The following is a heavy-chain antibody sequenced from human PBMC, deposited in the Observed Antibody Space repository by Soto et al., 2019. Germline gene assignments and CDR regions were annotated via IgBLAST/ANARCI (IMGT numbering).Heavy chain of an antibody. CDR1: GFTFSSYS. V-gene: IGHV3-21*06. Sequence: EVQLVESGGGLVKPGGSLRLSCAASGFTFSSYSMNWVRQAPGKGLEWVSSISSRSSYIYYADSVKGRLTISRDNGKNAPYPQITSPRAEDTAVYYCAGQLDAVAYWGHGTLYIVSS. D-gene: IGHD6-6*01. CDR3: AGQLDAVAY. J-gene: IGHJ4*01. CDR2: ISSRSSYI.